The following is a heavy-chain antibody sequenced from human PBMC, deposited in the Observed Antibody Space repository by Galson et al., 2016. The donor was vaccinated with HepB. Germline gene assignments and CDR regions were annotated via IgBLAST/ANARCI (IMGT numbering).Heavy chain of an antibody. J-gene: IGHJ4*03. D-gene: IGHD2-21*02. CDR3: VKDRAYCGGDCYSSLDY. Sequence: SLRLSCAASGFTFSSYAMHWVRQAPGKGLEYVSAVSSNGGRTYYADSVKGRFTISRDNSKSNVYLQMRSLRAEDTAVYYCVKDRAYCGGDCYSSLDYWGQGTLVTVS. CDR2: VSSNGGRT. V-gene: IGHV3-64D*08. CDR1: GFTFSSYA.